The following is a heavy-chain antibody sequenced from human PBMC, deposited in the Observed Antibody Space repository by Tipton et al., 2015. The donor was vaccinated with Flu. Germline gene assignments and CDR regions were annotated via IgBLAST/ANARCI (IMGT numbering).Heavy chain of an antibody. Sequence: TLSLTCTVSGDSISSNYYYWGWIRQPPGKGLEWIGSIYYSGSTYYNPSLKSRVTISVDTSKNQFSLKLSSVTAADTAVYYCARDTIFGVAHWGQGTLVTVSS. D-gene: IGHD3-3*01. J-gene: IGHJ4*02. CDR3: ARDTIFGVAH. CDR2: IYYSGST. CDR1: GDSISSNYYY. V-gene: IGHV4-39*07.